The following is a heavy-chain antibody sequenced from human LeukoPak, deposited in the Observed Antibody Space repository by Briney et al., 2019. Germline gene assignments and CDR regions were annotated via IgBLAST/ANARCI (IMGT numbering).Heavy chain of an antibody. CDR2: IYTSGST. J-gene: IGHJ4*02. V-gene: IGHV4-61*02. D-gene: IGHD6-13*01. Sequence: PSETLSLTCTVSGGSISSGGYYWSWIRQPAGKGLEWIGRIYTSGSTNYNPSLKSRVTISVDTSKNQFSLKLSSVTAADTAVYYCARDDRSSWYALDYWGQGALVAVSS. CDR1: GGSISSGGYY. CDR3: ARDDRSSWYALDY.